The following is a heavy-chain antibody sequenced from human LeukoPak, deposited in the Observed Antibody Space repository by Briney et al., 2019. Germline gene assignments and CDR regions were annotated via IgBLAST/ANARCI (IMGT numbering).Heavy chain of an antibody. V-gene: IGHV1-69*04. CDR1: GGTFSSYA. J-gene: IGHJ4*02. CDR2: ITPILGIA. Sequence: VASVKVSCKASGGTFSSYAISWVRQAPGQGLEWMGRITPILGIANYAQKFQGRVTITADKSTSTAYMELSSLRSEDTAVYYCASVNYYDSSGYYYDYWGQGTLVTVSS. D-gene: IGHD3-22*01. CDR3: ASVNYYDSSGYYYDY.